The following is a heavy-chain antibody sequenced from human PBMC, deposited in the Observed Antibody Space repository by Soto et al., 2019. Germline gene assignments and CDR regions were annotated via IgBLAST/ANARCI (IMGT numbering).Heavy chain of an antibody. CDR2: IIPIFGTA. CDR1: GGTFSSYA. V-gene: IGHV1-69*13. Sequence: SVKVSCKASGGTFSSYAISWVRQAPGQGLEWMGGIIPIFGTANYAQKFQGRVTITADESTSTAYMELSSLRSEDTAVYYCARVGYCSGDSCSYAFDIWGQGTMVTVSS. CDR3: ARVGYCSGDSCSYAFDI. D-gene: IGHD2-15*01. J-gene: IGHJ3*02.